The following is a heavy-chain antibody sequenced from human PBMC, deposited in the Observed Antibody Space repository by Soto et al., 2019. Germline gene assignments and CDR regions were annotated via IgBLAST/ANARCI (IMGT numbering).Heavy chain of an antibody. J-gene: IGHJ4*02. CDR3: ARVFRWSSSSWGFDY. Sequence: QVQLVQSGAEVKKPGASVKVSCKASGYTFLSYGITWVRQAPGQGLEWMGWISAYIANTNYGQKFQDRVSMTTDTSSNTAYLEVRSLRSDDTAFYFCARVFRWSSSSWGFDYWGQGTLVTVSS. V-gene: IGHV1-18*01. D-gene: IGHD6-6*01. CDR1: GYTFLSYG. CDR2: ISAYIANT.